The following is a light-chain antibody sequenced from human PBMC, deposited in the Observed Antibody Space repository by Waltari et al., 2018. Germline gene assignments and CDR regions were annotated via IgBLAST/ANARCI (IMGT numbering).Light chain of an antibody. V-gene: IGLV6-57*04. J-gene: IGLJ2*01. CDR2: DDD. CDR1: SGSISSYY. CDR3: QSYDDTTNQV. Sequence: NFMLTQPHSVSESPGKTVTISCTRSSGSISSYYVQWYQQRPGSAPTTVIYDDDLRPSGVPDLFSGSIDSSSNPASLTISGLKTEDEADYYCQSYDDTTNQVFGGGTKLTVL.